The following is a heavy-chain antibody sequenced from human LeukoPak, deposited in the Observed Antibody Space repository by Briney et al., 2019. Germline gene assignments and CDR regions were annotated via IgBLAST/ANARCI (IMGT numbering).Heavy chain of an antibody. J-gene: IGHJ4*02. D-gene: IGHD2-15*01. V-gene: IGHV4-30-4*07. Sequence: SETLSLTCAVSGGSISSGDYSWSWIRQPPGEGLEWIGFIYNSGNTYYNPSLKSRVTLSVDTSKNQFSLNLSSVTAADTAVYYCATVVLSVMEYYFDYWGQGTLVTVSS. CDR3: ATVVLSVMEYYFDY. CDR2: IYNSGNT. CDR1: GGSISSGDYS.